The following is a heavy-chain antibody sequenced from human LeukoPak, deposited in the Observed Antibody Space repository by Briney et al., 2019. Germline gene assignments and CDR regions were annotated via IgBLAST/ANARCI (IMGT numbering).Heavy chain of an antibody. Sequence: GSLRLSPAASGFTFTGHRIRSVCQAPREGLGWVAMIKIDGTNKNYMDSMRGRFTISRDNAKNSLYLQMDSLGVEDTAIYYCAREGFFYMDLGGKG. CDR1: GFTFTGHR. CDR2: IKIDGTNK. J-gene: IGHJ6*03. D-gene: IGHD3-3*01. CDR3: AREGFFYMDL. V-gene: IGHV3-7*01.